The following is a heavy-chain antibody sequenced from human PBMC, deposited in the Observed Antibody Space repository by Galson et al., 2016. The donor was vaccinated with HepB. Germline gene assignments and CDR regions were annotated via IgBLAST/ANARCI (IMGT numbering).Heavy chain of an antibody. Sequence: SLRHSCAASGFTFSSYATHWVRQAPGTGLEWVAVISYDGSKAHYAEAVKGRFTISRDNSKNTLYLQLNSLRVEDMTLYTQIQSAVFGVDAAQVWGQGTLVTVSS. CDR2: ISYDGSKA. J-gene: IGHJ4*02. CDR3: IQSAVFGVDAAQV. D-gene: IGHD3-3*01. CDR1: GFTFSSYA. V-gene: IGHV3-30*04.